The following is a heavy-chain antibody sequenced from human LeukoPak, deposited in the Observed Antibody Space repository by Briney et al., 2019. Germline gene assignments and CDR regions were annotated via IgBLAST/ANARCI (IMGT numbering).Heavy chain of an antibody. D-gene: IGHD2-15*01. J-gene: IGHJ5*02. CDR3: ARGSVVAARDHQNWFDP. CDR1: GGSISSYY. CDR2: TNHSGST. V-gene: IGHV4-34*01. Sequence: SETLSLTCTVSGGSISSYYWSWIRQPPGKGLEWIGETNHSGSTNYNPSLKSRVTISADTSKNQLALKLSSVTAADTAVYYCARGSVVAARDHQNWFDPWGQGNLVTVSS.